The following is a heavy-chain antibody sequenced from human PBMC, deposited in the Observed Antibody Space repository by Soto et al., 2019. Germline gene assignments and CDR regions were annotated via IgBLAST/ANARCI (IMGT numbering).Heavy chain of an antibody. CDR3: ARERGYSSGWYKNYGMDV. J-gene: IGHJ6*02. CDR2: IYHSGST. D-gene: IGHD6-19*01. V-gene: IGHV4-30-2*01. Sequence: PSETLSLTCAVSGGSISSGGYSWSWIRQPPGKGLEWIGYIYHSGSTYYNPSLKSRVTISVDRSKNQFSLKLSSVTAADTAVYYCARERGYSSGWYKNYGMDVWGQGTTVTVS. CDR1: GGSISSGGYS.